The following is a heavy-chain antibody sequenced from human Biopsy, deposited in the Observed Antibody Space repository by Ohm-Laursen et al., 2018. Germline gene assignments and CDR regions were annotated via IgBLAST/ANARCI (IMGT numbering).Heavy chain of an antibody. D-gene: IGHD3-10*01. CDR1: GYTFTSYD. J-gene: IGHJ6*02. V-gene: IGHV1-8*01. Sequence: GASVYASCHASGYTFTSYDINWVRQATGHGLEWMGWIKPNSGNTDYAQKLQGRVTMTRNTSISTAYMELNSLRSEDTAVYYCARGSFWFGGNYYYYGMDVWGQGTTVTVSS. CDR2: IKPNSGNT. CDR3: ARGSFWFGGNYYYYGMDV.